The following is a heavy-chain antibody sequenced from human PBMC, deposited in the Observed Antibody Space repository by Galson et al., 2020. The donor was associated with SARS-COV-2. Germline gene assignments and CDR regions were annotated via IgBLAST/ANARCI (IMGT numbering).Heavy chain of an antibody. V-gene: IGHV1-18*01. CDR2: ISAYNGNK. CDR1: GYTFTSYG. CDR3: ARVEGRYSSGGYWFDP. J-gene: IGHJ5*02. Sequence: ASVKVSCKASGYTFTSYGISWVRQAPGQGLEWMGWISAYNGNKNYAQKLQGRVTMTTDTSTSTAYMELRSLRSDDTAVYYCARVEGRYSSGGYWFDPWGQGTLVTVSS. D-gene: IGHD6-19*01.